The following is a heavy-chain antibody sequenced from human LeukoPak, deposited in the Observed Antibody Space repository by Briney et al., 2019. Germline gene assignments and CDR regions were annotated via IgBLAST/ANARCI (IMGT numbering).Heavy chain of an antibody. D-gene: IGHD3-9*01. J-gene: IGHJ4*02. V-gene: IGHV5-51*01. CDR1: GYSYTTYW. CDR2: INPGDCDT. CDR3: ARLPYYDILTGYSYFVY. Sequence: GESLKISCKDSGYSYTTYWIGWVRQMPGKGLEWIGIINPGDCDTKYSPSLHGQVTMSADKSISTAYLQWSSLKASDTAMYYCARLPYYDILTGYSYFVYWGQGTLVTVSS.